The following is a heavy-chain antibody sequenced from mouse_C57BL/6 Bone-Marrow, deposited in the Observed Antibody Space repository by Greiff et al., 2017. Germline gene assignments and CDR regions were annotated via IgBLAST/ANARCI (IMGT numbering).Heavy chain of an antibody. CDR3: ARAGTVVFDY. D-gene: IGHD1-1*01. Sequence: EVQRVESGGGLVKPGGSLKLSCAASGFTFSSYAMSWVRQTPEKRLEWVATISDGGSYTYYPDNVKGRFTISRDNAKNNLYLQMSHLKSEDTAMYYCARAGTVVFDYWGQGTTLTVSS. CDR2: ISDGGSYT. CDR1: GFTFSSYA. J-gene: IGHJ2*01. V-gene: IGHV5-4*01.